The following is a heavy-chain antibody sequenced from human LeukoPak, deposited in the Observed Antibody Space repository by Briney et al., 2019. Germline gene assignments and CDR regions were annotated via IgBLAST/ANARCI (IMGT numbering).Heavy chain of an antibody. J-gene: IGHJ3*02. D-gene: IGHD3-9*01. Sequence: GGSLRLSCAASGFTFSSYWMSWVRQAPGKGLEWVANINQDGSGKYYVDSVKGRFTISRDKAKNSLYLQMNSLRAEDTAVYYCARERSYDILTGYAFDIWGQGTMVTVSS. V-gene: IGHV3-7*01. CDR3: ARERSYDILTGYAFDI. CDR1: GFTFSSYW. CDR2: INQDGSGK.